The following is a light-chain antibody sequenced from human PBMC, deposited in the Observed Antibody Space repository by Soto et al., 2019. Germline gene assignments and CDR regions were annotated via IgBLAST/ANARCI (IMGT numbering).Light chain of an antibody. CDR1: QGISRY. V-gene: IGKV1-9*01. CDR3: QQLKSYPLT. CDR2: AAS. J-gene: IGKJ4*01. Sequence: IRLAPAASSVASSLGDKVPIPLRASQGISRYLAWYQQKPGKAPKLLIYAASTLQSGVPSRFSGRGSGTDFTLTISSLQPEDFATYYCQQLKSYPLTFGGGTRWRS.